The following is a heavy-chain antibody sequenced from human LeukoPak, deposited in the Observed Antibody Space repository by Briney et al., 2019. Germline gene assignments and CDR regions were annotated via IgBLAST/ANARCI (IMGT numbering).Heavy chain of an antibody. J-gene: IGHJ4*02. CDR2: ISRNGAVT. Sequence: GGSLRLSCAASGLIFDDYTMHWVRQAPGKGLEWVSHISRNGAVTKYADSVRGGFTVSGDNSKNSLYLQMNSLTIEDSALYYAGKGPTIPPYYPSGSYYEPQAQFDVWGQGTLVTVSS. V-gene: IGHV3-43*01. D-gene: IGHD3-10*01. CDR1: GLIFDDYT. CDR3: GKGPTIPPYYPSGSYYEPQAQFDV.